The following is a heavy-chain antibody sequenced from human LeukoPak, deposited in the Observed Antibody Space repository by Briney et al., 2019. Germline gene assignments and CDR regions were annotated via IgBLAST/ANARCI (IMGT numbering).Heavy chain of an antibody. V-gene: IGHV1-18*01. CDR3: ARGSRRVYYYDSSGSDFDY. D-gene: IGHD3-22*01. Sequence: ASVKVSCKASGYTFTSYGISWVRQAPGQGLEWMGWISAYNGNTNYAQKLQGRVTMTTDTSTSTAYMELRSLRSDNTAVYYCARGSRRVYYYDSSGSDFDYWGQGTLDTVSS. J-gene: IGHJ4*02. CDR2: ISAYNGNT. CDR1: GYTFTSYG.